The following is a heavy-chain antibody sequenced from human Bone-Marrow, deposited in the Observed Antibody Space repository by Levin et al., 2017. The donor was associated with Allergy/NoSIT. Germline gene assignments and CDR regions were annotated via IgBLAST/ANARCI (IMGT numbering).Heavy chain of an antibody. CDR1: GFTFSSYA. D-gene: IGHD2-15*01. Sequence: GASVKVSCAASGFTFSSYAMSWVRQAPGKGLEWVSAISGSGGSTYYADSVKGRFTISRDNSKNTLYLQMNSLRAEDTAVYYCAKVRCSGGSCFYFDYWGQGTLVTVSS. CDR2: ISGSGGST. CDR3: AKVRCSGGSCFYFDY. V-gene: IGHV3-23*01. J-gene: IGHJ4*02.